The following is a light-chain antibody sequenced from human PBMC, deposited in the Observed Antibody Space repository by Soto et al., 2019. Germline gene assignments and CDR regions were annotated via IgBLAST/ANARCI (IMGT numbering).Light chain of an antibody. Sequence: EIVMTQSPATLSLSPGERATLSCSASPSVTNFLAWYQQKPGQAPRLLIYGASTRATGVPARFSGSGSGTDFTLTISSLEPEDFAVYYCQQRSNWPPITFGQGTRLEIK. J-gene: IGKJ5*01. CDR1: PSVTNF. CDR3: QQRSNWPPIT. V-gene: IGKV3-11*01. CDR2: GAS.